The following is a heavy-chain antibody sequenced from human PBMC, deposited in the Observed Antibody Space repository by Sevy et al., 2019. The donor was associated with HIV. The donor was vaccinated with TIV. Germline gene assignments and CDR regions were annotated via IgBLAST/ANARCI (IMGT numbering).Heavy chain of an antibody. V-gene: IGHV4-59*01. J-gene: IGHJ4*02. CDR3: ASAPPYYDILTGRGYCDY. D-gene: IGHD3-9*01. CDR1: GRSMTGYY. Sequence: SETLSLTCTVSGRSMTGYYWTWIRQPPGKGLEWIGYIYYSGSTNYNPSLKSRVTISVDTSKNQFSLELSSVTAADTAVYYCASAPPYYDILTGRGYCDYWGQGTLVIVSS. CDR2: IYYSGST.